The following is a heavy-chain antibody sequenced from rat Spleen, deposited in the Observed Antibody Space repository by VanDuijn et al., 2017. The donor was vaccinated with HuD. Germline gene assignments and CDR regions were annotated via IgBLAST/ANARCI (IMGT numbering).Heavy chain of an antibody. J-gene: IGHJ2*01. CDR2: ITYDGTTT. V-gene: IGHV5-22*01. CDR1: GFTFSNYE. Sequence: EVQLVESGGGLVQPGRSMKLSCTASGFTFSNYEMAWVRQAPTKGLEWVASITYDGTTTYYRDFVKGRFTISRDTAKSTLYLQMDSLRSEDTATYYCASRDYWGQGVMVTVSS. CDR3: ASRDY.